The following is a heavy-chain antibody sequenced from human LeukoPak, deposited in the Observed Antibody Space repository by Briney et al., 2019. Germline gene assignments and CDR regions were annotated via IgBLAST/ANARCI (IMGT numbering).Heavy chain of an antibody. Sequence: SETLSLTCTVSGGSISSSSYYWGWIRQPPGKGLEWIGSIYCSGSTYYNPSLKSRVTISVDTSKNQFSLKLSSVTAADTAVYYCARQIITMVRGVIITRYFDYWGQGTLVTVSS. CDR3: ARQIITMVRGVIITRYFDY. CDR1: GGSISSSSYY. J-gene: IGHJ4*02. CDR2: IYCSGST. D-gene: IGHD3-10*01. V-gene: IGHV4-39*01.